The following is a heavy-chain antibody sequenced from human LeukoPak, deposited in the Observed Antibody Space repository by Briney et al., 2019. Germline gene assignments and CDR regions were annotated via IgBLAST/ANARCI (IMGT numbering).Heavy chain of an antibody. CDR1: GFTFSSYS. J-gene: IGHJ4*02. D-gene: IGHD6-13*01. V-gene: IGHV3-21*01. Sequence: KAGGSLRLSCAASGFTFSSYSMNWVRQAPAKGLEWVSSISSSNSYIYYADSVKGRFTISRDNAKNSLYLQMNSLRAEDTAVYYCARAAAGEYDYWGQGTLVTVSS. CDR2: ISSSNSYI. CDR3: ARAAAGEYDY.